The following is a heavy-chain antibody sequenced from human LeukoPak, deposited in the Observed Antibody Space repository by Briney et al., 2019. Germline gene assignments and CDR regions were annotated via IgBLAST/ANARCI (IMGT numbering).Heavy chain of an antibody. D-gene: IGHD5-18*01. V-gene: IGHV4-4*02. CDR3: ARPRRGYSYGYEGTMDV. J-gene: IGHJ6*03. CDR1: GVSISSSNW. Sequence: NPSETLSLTCAVSGVSISSSNWWSWVRQPPGKGLEWIGEIYHSGSTNYNPSLKGRVTISVDKSKNQFSLKLSSVTAADTAVYYCARPRRGYSYGYEGTMDVWGKGTTVTISS. CDR2: IYHSGST.